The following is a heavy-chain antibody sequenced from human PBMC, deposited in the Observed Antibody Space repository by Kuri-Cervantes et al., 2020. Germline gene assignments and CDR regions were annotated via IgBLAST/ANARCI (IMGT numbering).Heavy chain of an antibody. Sequence: GESLKISCAASGFTFSSYGMHWVRQAPGKGLEWVAVIWYDGSNKYYADSVKGRFTISRDNSKNTLYLQMNSLRAEDTAVYYCAKDQASWPNDAFDIWGQGTMVTVSS. CDR1: GFTFSSYG. V-gene: IGHV3-33*06. CDR3: AKDQASWPNDAFDI. CDR2: IWYDGSNK. J-gene: IGHJ3*02. D-gene: IGHD2-2*01.